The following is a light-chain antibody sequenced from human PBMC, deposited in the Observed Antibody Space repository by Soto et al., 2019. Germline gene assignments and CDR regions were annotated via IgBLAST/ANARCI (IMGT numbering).Light chain of an antibody. CDR2: EVN. CDR1: NSDVGAHGY. Sequence: QSALTQPPSASGSPGQAVTISCTGTNSDVGAHGYVSWYQQNPGKAPKLMLYEVNKRPSGVPDRFSGSKSGNTASLTVSGLQAEDEGNYYCSSYAGGNNWVFGGGTKVTVL. V-gene: IGLV2-8*01. J-gene: IGLJ3*02. CDR3: SSYAGGNNWV.